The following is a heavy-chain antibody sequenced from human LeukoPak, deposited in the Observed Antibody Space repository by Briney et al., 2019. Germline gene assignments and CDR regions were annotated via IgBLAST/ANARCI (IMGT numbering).Heavy chain of an antibody. CDR1: GFTFRKYW. V-gene: IGHV3-7*01. Sequence: GGSLRLSCVASGFTFRKYWMSWVRQAPGKGLEWVANIKHDGSEKNCLDSVKGRFTISRDNAQNSLYLQMNGLRVEDSAVYYCTRRLDDWGQGTLVTVSS. CDR3: TRRLDD. CDR2: IKHDGSEK. J-gene: IGHJ4*02. D-gene: IGHD3-16*01.